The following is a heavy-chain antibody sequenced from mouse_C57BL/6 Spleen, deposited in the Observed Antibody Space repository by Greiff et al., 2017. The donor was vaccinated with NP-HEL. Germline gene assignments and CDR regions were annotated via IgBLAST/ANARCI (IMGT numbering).Heavy chain of an antibody. CDR2: IDPSDSET. D-gene: IGHD1-1*01. Sequence: QVHVKQPGAELVRPGSSVKLSCKASGYTFTSYWMHWVKQRPIQGLEWIGNIDPSDSETHYNQKFKDKATLTVDKSSSTAYMQLSSLTSEDSAVYYCARYYGSRNYFDYWGQGTTLTVSS. CDR3: ARYYGSRNYFDY. V-gene: IGHV1-52*01. CDR1: GYTFTSYW. J-gene: IGHJ2*01.